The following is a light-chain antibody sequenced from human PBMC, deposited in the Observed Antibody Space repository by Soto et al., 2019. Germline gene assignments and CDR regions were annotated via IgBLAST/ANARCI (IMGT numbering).Light chain of an antibody. J-gene: IGKJ5*01. CDR2: AAS. V-gene: IGKV1-39*01. Sequence: DIQMTQSPSSLSASVGDRVTITCRASQGISTYLSWYQQKPGKAPEFLIYAASSLQRGVPSRFSGSGSGTDFTRTISCLQPEDFATYYCQQSYSTPITFGQGTRLEIK. CDR1: QGISTY. CDR3: QQSYSTPIT.